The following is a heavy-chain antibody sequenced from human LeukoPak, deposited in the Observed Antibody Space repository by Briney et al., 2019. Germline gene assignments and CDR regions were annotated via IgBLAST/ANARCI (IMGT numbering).Heavy chain of an antibody. CDR2: IYYSGST. CDR1: GGSISSYY. V-gene: IGHV4-59*08. D-gene: IGHD2-2*01. J-gene: IGHJ4*02. Sequence: SETLPLTCTVSGGSISSYYWSWIRQPPGKGLEWIGYIYYSGSTNYNPSLKSRVTISVDTSKNQFSLKLSSVTAADTAVYYCARHCCPAAAPDYWDQGTLVTVSS. CDR3: ARHCCPAAAPDY.